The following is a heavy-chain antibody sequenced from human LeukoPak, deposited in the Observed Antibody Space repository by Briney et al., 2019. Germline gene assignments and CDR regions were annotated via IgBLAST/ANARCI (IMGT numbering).Heavy chain of an antibody. CDR1: GFTFSSYW. V-gene: IGHV3-7*01. D-gene: IGHD3-9*01. J-gene: IGHJ4*02. CDR3: ARGVDSAIDW. CDR2: INGDGRDK. Sequence: RSLRLSCAASGFTFSSYWMNWVRQAPGKGLEWVANINGDGRDKYYVGSVRGRFTISRDNADNALYLQMNSLRGDDTALYYCARGVDSAIDWWGQGTLVTVSS.